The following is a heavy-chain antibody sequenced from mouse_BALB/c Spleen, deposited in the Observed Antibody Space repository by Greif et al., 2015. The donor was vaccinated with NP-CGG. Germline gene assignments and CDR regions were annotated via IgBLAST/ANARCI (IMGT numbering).Heavy chain of an antibody. J-gene: IGHJ4*01. CDR2: IWGDGST. CDR1: GFSLTSYG. D-gene: IGHD2-4*01. Sequence: VQRVESGPGLVAPSQSLSITCTVSGFSLTSYGVSWVRQPPGKGLEWLGVIWGDGSTNYHSALISRLSISKDNSKNXVFLKLYSLQTDDTATYYCAKYDYVHAMDYWGQGTSVTVSS. CDR3: AKYDYVHAMDY. V-gene: IGHV2-3*01.